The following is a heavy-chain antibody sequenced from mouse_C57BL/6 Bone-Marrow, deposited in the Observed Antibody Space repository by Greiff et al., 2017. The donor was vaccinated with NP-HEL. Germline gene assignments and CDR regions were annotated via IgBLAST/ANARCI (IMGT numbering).Heavy chain of an antibody. J-gene: IGHJ3*01. D-gene: IGHD2-1*01. CDR2: IYPRSGNT. CDR1: GYTFTSYG. CDR3: ARNSFAY. V-gene: IGHV1-81*01. Sequence: QVQLQQSGAELARPGASVKLSCKASGYTFTSYGISWVKQRTGQGLEWIGEIYPRSGNTYYNEKFKGKATLTADKSSSTAYMELRSLTSEDSAVYFCARNSFAYWGQGTLSLSLQ.